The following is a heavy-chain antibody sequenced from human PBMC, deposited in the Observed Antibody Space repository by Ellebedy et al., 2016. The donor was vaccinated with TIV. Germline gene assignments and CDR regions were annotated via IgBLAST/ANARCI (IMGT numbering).Heavy chain of an antibody. V-gene: IGHV3-21*01. CDR1: GFTFSSYS. D-gene: IGHD3-10*01. CDR2: ISSSSSYI. J-gene: IGHJ4*02. CDR3: ARDLTARSGSYYNGAY. Sequence: GGSLRLSXAASGFTFSSYSMNWVRQAPGKGLEWVSSISSSSSYIYYADSVKGRFTISRDNAKNSLYLQMNSLRAEDTAVYYCARDLTARSGSYYNGAYWGQGTLVTVSS.